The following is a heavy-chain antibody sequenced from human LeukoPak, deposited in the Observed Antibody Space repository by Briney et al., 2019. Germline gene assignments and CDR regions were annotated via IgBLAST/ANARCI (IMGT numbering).Heavy chain of an antibody. Sequence: SETLSLTCAVYGGSFSGYYWSWIRQPPGKGLEWIGEINHSGSTNYNPSLKSRVTISVDTSKNQFSLKLSSVTAADTAVYYCARGRGSSSVVQYWGQGTQVTVSS. CDR2: INHSGST. D-gene: IGHD6-6*01. CDR3: ARGRGSSSVVQY. CDR1: GGSFSGYY. J-gene: IGHJ4*02. V-gene: IGHV4-34*01.